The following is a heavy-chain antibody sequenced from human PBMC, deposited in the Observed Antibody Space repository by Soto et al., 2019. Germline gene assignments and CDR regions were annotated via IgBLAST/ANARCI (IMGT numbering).Heavy chain of an antibody. V-gene: IGHV1-18*04. D-gene: IGHD3-3*01. CDR1: GYTFTSYG. CDR3: ARDGKTIFGLVIISAFDI. J-gene: IGHJ3*02. CDR2: ISAYNGNT. Sequence: ASVKVSCKASGYTFTSYGISWVRQAPGQGLEWMGWISAYNGNTNYAQKLQGRVTMTTDTSTSTAYMELRSLRSDDTAVYYCARDGKTIFGLVIISAFDIWGQGTMVTVSS.